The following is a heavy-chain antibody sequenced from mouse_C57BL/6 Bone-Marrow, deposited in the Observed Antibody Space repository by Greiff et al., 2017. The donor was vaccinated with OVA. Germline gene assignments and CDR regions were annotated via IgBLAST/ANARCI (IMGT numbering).Heavy chain of an antibody. V-gene: IGHV14-4*01. D-gene: IGHD1-1*01. J-gene: IGHJ1*03. CDR1: GFNIKDDY. CDR3: TYNGGSYLYVDG. Sequence: EVQLQQSGAELVRPGASVKLSCTASGFNIKDDYMHWVKQRPEQGLEWIGWIDPENGDTEYASKFQGKATIPADTSSNTAYLQLRSLTSEDTAVFYCTYNGGSYLYVDGGGKGTKVTVSS. CDR2: IDPENGDT.